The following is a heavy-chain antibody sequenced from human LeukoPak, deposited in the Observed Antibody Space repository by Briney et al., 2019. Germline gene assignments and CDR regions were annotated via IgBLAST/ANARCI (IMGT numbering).Heavy chain of an antibody. CDR1: GYTFTSYG. D-gene: IGHD3-22*01. Sequence: SVKVSCKASGYTFTSYGISWVRQAPGQGLEWMGWISAYNGNTNYAQKLQGRVTMTTDTSTSKVYMELRSLRSDDTAVYYCAREKTYYDSSEGLDYWGQGTLVTVSS. CDR3: AREKTYYDSSEGLDY. J-gene: IGHJ4*02. CDR2: ISAYNGNT. V-gene: IGHV1-18*01.